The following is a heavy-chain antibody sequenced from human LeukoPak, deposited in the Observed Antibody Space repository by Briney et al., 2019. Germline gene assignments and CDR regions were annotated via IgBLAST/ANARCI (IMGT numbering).Heavy chain of an antibody. CDR1: GGTFSSYA. V-gene: IGHV1-69*05. CDR2: IIPIFGTA. CDR3: ARAPDILTGTYYFDY. Sequence: SVKVSCKASGGTFSSYAISWVRQAPGQGLEWMGGIIPIFGTANYAQKFQGRVTITTDESTSTAYMELRSLRSDDTAVYYCARAPDILTGTYYFDYWGQGTLVTVSS. D-gene: IGHD3-9*01. J-gene: IGHJ4*02.